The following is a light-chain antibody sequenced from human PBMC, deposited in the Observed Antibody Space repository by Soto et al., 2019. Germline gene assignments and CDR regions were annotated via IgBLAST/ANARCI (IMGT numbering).Light chain of an antibody. V-gene: IGKV1-39*01. CDR1: QSIRSY. J-gene: IGKJ2*01. CDR3: QQSYTTPYT. CDR2: GAS. Sequence: DIQMTQSPSSLSASVGDIVTITCRASQSIRSYLNWYHQKPGKTPQLLIYGASNLQSGAPSRFTGSGSGTHFTLAISSLQPEDFATYYCQQSYTTPYTFGQGTKLEIK.